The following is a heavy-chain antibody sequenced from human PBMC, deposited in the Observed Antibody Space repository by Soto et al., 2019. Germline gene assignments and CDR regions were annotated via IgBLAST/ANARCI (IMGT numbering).Heavy chain of an antibody. CDR3: AKENSLSYDSSGSDY. Sequence: EVQLVESGGGLIQPGGSLRLSCAASGFTVSSNYMSWVRQAPGKGLEWVSVISGSGGSTYYADSVKGRFTISRDNSKNTLYLQMNSLRAEDTAVYYCAKENSLSYDSSGSDYWGQGTLVTVSS. CDR1: GFTVSSNY. J-gene: IGHJ4*02. D-gene: IGHD3-22*01. CDR2: ISGSGGST. V-gene: IGHV3-23*04.